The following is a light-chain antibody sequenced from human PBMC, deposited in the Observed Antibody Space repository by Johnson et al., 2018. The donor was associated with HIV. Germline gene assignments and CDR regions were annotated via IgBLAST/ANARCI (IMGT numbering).Light chain of an antibody. J-gene: IGLJ1*01. CDR1: SYNIGNNL. V-gene: IGLV1-51*02. CDR2: ENN. CDR3: GTWDSSLSAEV. Sequence: QSVLTQPPSVSAAPGQKVTISCSGSSYNIGNNLVSWYQQLPGTAPKLLIYENNKRPSGIPDRFSGSKSGTSATLGITGLQTGDEADYYCGTWDSSLSAEVFGTGTKVTVL.